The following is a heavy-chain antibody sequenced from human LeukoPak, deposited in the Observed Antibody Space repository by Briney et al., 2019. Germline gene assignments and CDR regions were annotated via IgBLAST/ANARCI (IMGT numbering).Heavy chain of an antibody. CDR1: GYIFTGYY. CDR3: ARDRGDYVPDAFDI. V-gene: IGHV1-46*01. J-gene: IGHJ3*02. D-gene: IGHD4-17*01. CDR2: INPSGGST. Sequence: GASVKVSCKASGYIFTGYYMHWVRQAPGQGLEWMGIINPSGGSTSYAQKFQGRVTMTRDMSTSTVYMELSSLRSEDTAVYYCARDRGDYVPDAFDIWGQGTMVTVSS.